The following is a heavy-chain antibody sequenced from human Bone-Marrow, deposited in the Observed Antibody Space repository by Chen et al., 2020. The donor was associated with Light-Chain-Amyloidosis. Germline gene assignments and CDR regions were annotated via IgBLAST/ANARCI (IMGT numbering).Heavy chain of an antibody. CDR1: GYTFTDYA. Sequence: QVHLVQSGAEVGKPGASVKLSCKASGYTFTDYAIHWVRQAPGQGPEWMGWVNSQSGGTKYAQKFQGRVTMTRDTSISTAYMELNSLISDDTALYYCARGLKYSTSPRDYWGQGTLVTVSS. CDR2: VNSQSGGT. CDR3: ARGLKYSTSPRDY. V-gene: IGHV1-2*02. J-gene: IGHJ4*02. D-gene: IGHD5-18*01.